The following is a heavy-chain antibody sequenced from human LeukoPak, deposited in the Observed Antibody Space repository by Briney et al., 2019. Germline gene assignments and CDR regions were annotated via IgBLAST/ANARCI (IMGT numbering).Heavy chain of an antibody. V-gene: IGHV3-48*02. D-gene: IGHD3-3*01. Sequence: GGSLRLSCAASGFTFSSYSMNWVRQAPGKGLEWVSYISSSSSTIYYADSVKGRFTISRDNAKNSLYLQMNSLRDEDTAVYYCARSPGSGPSWDGPYYFDYWGQGTLVTVSS. CDR1: GFTFSSYS. J-gene: IGHJ4*02. CDR2: ISSSSSTI. CDR3: ARSPGSGPSWDGPYYFDY.